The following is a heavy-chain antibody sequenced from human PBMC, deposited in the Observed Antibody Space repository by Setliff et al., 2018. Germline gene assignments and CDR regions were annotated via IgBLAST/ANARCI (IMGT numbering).Heavy chain of an antibody. V-gene: IGHV1-69*10. D-gene: IGHD4-17*01. Sequence: SVKVSCKASGDPFNAYGVSWVRQAPGQGLEWMGAIIPVLGMTDYARKFQGRLTITADQSTTTVYMELSSLRFDDTALYYCARGPSPTVTPSRLVYFYHMDVWGTGTTVTVSS. CDR1: GDPFNAYG. J-gene: IGHJ6*03. CDR2: IIPVLGMT. CDR3: ARGPSPTVTPSRLVYFYHMDV.